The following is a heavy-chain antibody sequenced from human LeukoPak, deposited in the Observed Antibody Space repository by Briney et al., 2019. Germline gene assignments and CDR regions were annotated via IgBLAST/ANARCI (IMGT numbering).Heavy chain of an antibody. CDR1: GGSIGSTNYY. CDR3: ARVVYDYVWGSHSVLYFDY. V-gene: IGHV4-61*02. D-gene: IGHD3-16*01. Sequence: SETLSLTCTVSGGSIGSTNYYWGWIRQPAGKGLEWIGRIYTSGSTNYNPSLKSRVTMSVDTSKNQFSLKLSSVTAADTAVYYCARVVYDYVWGSHSVLYFDYWGQGTLVTVSS. CDR2: IYTSGST. J-gene: IGHJ4*02.